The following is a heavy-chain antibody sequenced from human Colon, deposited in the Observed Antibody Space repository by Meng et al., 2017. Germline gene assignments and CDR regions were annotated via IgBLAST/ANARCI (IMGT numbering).Heavy chain of an antibody. Sequence: GESLKISCAASGFSFSSYAMHWVRQAPGKGLEWVAAISNNARYRYYADSVKGRFTISRDNSKNTLYLQMNSLTVEDTAVYFCARDRGGDRDIVNDDYCGQ. V-gene: IGHV3-30*04. CDR1: GFSFSSYA. CDR3: ARDRGGDRDIVNDDY. D-gene: IGHD3-16*02. CDR2: ISNNARYR. J-gene: IGHJ4*02.